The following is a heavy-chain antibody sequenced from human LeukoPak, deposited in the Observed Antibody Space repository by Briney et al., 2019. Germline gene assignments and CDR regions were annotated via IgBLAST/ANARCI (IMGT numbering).Heavy chain of an antibody. D-gene: IGHD2-2*02. J-gene: IGHJ4*02. V-gene: IGHV1-69*06. Sequence: ASLNLSCKASRGTFSSYGISWVRQAPGQGLECMGGIIPIIGTANDAQKFQGRVTITADKSTSTAYMEPSSLTSEHTAVHYCATDRGNRRFHLYIPRGWGQGTLVTLSA. CDR3: ATDRGNRRFHLYIPRG. CDR2: IIPIIGTA. CDR1: RGTFSSYG.